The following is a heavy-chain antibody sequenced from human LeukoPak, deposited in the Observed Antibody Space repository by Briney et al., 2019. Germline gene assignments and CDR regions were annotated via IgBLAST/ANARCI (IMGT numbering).Heavy chain of an antibody. CDR3: ARSTVVVLAAPNDAFDV. CDR1: GGSISSSSYY. CDR2: IYTSGST. V-gene: IGHV4-61*02. D-gene: IGHD2-15*01. Sequence: SETLSLTCTVSGGSISSSSYYWGWIRQPAGKGLEWIGRIYTSGSTEYNPSLKSRVTISIDMSKNQFSLKPSSVTAADTAVYYCARSTVVVLAAPNDAFDVWGQGTMVTVSS. J-gene: IGHJ3*01.